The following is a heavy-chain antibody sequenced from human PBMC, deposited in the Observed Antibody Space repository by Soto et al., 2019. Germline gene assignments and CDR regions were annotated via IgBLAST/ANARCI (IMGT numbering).Heavy chain of an antibody. CDR1: GFTFSDYY. V-gene: IGHV3-11*01. Sequence: QVQLVESGGGLVKTGGSLRLSCAASGFTFSDYYMSWIRQAPGKGLEWVSYISSSGSTIYYADSVKGRFTISRDNAKNSLYLQMNSLRAEDTAVYYCARKSITLVRGVTPSAFDIWGQGTMVTVSS. CDR3: ARKSITLVRGVTPSAFDI. D-gene: IGHD3-10*01. J-gene: IGHJ3*02. CDR2: ISSSGSTI.